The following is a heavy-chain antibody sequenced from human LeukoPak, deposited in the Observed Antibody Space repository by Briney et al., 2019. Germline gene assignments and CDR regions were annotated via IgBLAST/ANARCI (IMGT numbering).Heavy chain of an antibody. Sequence: ASVKVSCKTSGYTFTDYYMHFVRQAPGQGLEWMGWINPNSGGTKYAQKFQGWVTMTMDTSISTAYMELSRLKSDDTAVYYCAISRSNDWGTALDIWGQGTMVTVSS. D-gene: IGHD7-27*01. V-gene: IGHV1-2*04. J-gene: IGHJ3*02. CDR3: AISRSNDWGTALDI. CDR2: INPNSGGT. CDR1: GYTFTDYY.